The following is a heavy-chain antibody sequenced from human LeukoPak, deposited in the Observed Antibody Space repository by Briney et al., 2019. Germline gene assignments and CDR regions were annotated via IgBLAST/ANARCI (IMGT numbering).Heavy chain of an antibody. CDR1: GSTFSSYA. Sequence: GGSLRLSCAASGSTFSSYAMSWVRQAPGKGLEWVSAISGSGGSTYYADSVKGRFTISRDNSKNTLYLQMNSLRAEDTAVYYCAKDGDFWSGYYPYYFDYWGQGTLVTVSS. V-gene: IGHV3-23*01. CDR2: ISGSGGST. D-gene: IGHD3-3*01. CDR3: AKDGDFWSGYYPYYFDY. J-gene: IGHJ4*02.